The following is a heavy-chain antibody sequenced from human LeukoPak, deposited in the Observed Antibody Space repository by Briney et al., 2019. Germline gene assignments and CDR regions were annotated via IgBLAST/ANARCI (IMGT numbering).Heavy chain of an antibody. CDR2: IYYSGST. D-gene: IGHD6-13*01. CDR1: GGSISSSSYY. Sequence: SETLSLTCTVSGGSISSSSYYWGWIRQPPGKGLEWIGSIYYSGSTYYNPSLKSRVIISVDTSKNQFSLKLSSVTAADTAVYYCASSSWSAANAFDYWGQGTLVTVSS. J-gene: IGHJ4*02. V-gene: IGHV4-39*01. CDR3: ASSSWSAANAFDY.